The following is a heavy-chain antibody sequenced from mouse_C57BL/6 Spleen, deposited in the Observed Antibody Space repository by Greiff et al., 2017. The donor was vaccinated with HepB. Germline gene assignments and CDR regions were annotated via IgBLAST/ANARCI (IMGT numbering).Heavy chain of an antibody. J-gene: IGHJ3*01. CDR1: GYTFTDYE. D-gene: IGHD2-3*01. Sequence: VQRVESGAELVRPGASVTLSCKASGYTFTDYEMHWVKQTPVHGLEWIGAIDPETGGTAYNQKFNGKAILTADKSSSTAYMELRSLTSEDSAVYYCTRSDDGYYRYWFAYWGQGTLVTVSA. CDR3: TRSDDGYYRYWFAY. V-gene: IGHV1-15*01. CDR2: IDPETGGT.